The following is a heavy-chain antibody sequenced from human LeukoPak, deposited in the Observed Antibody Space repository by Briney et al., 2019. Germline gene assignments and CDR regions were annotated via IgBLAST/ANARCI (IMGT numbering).Heavy chain of an antibody. CDR3: ARDWGWELLAFDI. CDR2: IYTSGST. D-gene: IGHD1-26*01. J-gene: IGHJ3*02. CDR1: GGSISSGSCY. V-gene: IGHV4-61*02. Sequence: SETLSLTCTVSGGSISSGSCYWSWIRQPAGKGLEWIGRIYTSGSTNYNPSLKSRVTISVDTSKNQFSLKLSSVTAADTAVYYCARDWGWELLAFDIWGQGTMVTVSS.